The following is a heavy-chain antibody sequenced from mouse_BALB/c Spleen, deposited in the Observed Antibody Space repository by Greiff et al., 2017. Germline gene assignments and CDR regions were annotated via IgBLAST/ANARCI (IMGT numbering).Heavy chain of an antibody. Sequence: QVQLQQPGAELVKPGASVKMSCKASGYTFTSYWMHWVKQRPGQGLEWIGYINPSTGYTEYNQKFKDKATLTADKSSSTAYMQLSSLTSEDSAVYYCAEIAYYRYDNAMDYWGQGTSVTVSS. CDR3: AEIAYYRYDNAMDY. CDR1: GYTFTSYW. D-gene: IGHD2-14*01. V-gene: IGHV1S26*01. J-gene: IGHJ4*01. CDR2: INPSTGYT.